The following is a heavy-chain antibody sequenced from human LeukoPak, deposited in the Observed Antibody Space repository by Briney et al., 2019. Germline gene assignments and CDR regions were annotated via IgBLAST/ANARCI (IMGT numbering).Heavy chain of an antibody. CDR1: GYTFTGYY. V-gene: IGHV1-2*04. CDR3: AREAPGYCSGGSCSNWFDP. Sequence: ASVKVSCKASGYTFTGYYMHWVRQAPGQGLEWMGWINPNSGGTNYAQKFQGWVTMTRDTSISTAYMELSRLRPDDTAVYYCAREAPGYCSGGSCSNWFDPWGQGTLVTVSS. CDR2: INPNSGGT. J-gene: IGHJ5*02. D-gene: IGHD2-15*01.